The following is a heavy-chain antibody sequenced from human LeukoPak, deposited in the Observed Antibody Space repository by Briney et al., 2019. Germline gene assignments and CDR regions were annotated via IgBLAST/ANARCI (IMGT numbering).Heavy chain of an antibody. V-gene: IGHV3-74*01. CDR3: TRGRYYFDY. CDR2: ITNDGSST. D-gene: IGHD4-17*01. J-gene: IGHJ4*02. Sequence: PGGSLRLSCAASGLTFSSHWMHWVRQAPGKGLVWVSRITNDGSSTNYADSVTGRFTISRDSAKNTLYLQMNSLRAEDTAVYYCTRGRYYFDYWGQGTLVTVSS. CDR1: GLTFSSHW.